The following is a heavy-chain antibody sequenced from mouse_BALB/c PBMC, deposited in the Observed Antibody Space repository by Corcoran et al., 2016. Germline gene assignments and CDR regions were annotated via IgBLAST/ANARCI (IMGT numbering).Heavy chain of an antibody. D-gene: IGHD2-14*01. CDR3: ARDRYWYFDV. CDR2: INPNNGGT. CDR1: GYTFTSYV. J-gene: IGHJ1*01. V-gene: IGHV1S45*01. Sequence: EVQLQQSGPELVKPGAAVKMSCKASGYTFTSYVMHWVKQKPGQGLEWIGYINPNNGGTSYNQKFKGKATLTVDKSSSTAYMQLNSLTSEDSAVYYCARDRYWYFDVWGAGTTVTVSS.